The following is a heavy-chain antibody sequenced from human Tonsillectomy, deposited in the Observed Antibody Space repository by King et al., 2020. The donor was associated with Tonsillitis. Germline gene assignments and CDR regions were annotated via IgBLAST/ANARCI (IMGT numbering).Heavy chain of an antibody. CDR1: GFTFSNYA. CDR3: AKGGEAVAVWFDP. V-gene: IGHV3-23*04. Sequence: VQLVESGGGLVQPGGSLRLSCAASGFTFSNYAMSWVRQAPGKGLEWVSTISGSGSNTYSADSVKGRFTISRDNSKNTQYLQMNSLRAEDTAVYYCAKGGEAVAVWFDPWGQGTLVTVSS. D-gene: IGHD6-19*01. J-gene: IGHJ5*02. CDR2: ISGSGSNT.